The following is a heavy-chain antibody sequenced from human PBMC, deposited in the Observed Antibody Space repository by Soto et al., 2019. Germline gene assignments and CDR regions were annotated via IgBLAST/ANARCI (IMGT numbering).Heavy chain of an antibody. D-gene: IGHD3-10*01. V-gene: IGHV1-3*01. CDR2: INAGNGNT. CDR1: GYTFTTYA. Sequence: QVQLVQSGAEVMKPGASVRVSCKASGYTFTTYAMHWVRQAPGQSLEWMGWINAGNGNTKYSQKFQDRVTFTRDTSATAYMELSRLNSEDTAVYFCARGRRDTSGRAIDYWGQGTLVTVSP. J-gene: IGHJ4*02. CDR3: ARGRRDTSGRAIDY.